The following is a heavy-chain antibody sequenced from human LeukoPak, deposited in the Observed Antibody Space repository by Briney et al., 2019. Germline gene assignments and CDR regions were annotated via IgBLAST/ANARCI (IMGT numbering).Heavy chain of an antibody. Sequence: SETLSLTCTVSGGSISSYYWSWIRQPPGKGLEWIGYIYYSGSTNYNPSLKSRVTISVDMSKNQFSLKLSSVTAADTAVYYCARRSRGRAALRDWGQGTLVTVSS. CDR1: GGSISSYY. CDR2: IYYSGST. CDR3: ARRSRGRAALRD. J-gene: IGHJ4*02. D-gene: IGHD2-15*01. V-gene: IGHV4-59*08.